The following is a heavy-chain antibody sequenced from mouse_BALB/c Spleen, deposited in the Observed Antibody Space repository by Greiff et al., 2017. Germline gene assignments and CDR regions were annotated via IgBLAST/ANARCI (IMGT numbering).Heavy chain of an antibody. D-gene: IGHD4-1*01. CDR2: IDPENGDT. Sequence: VQLQQSGAELVRSGASVKLSCTASGFNINDYYMHWVKQRPEQGLEWIGWIDPENGDTEYAPKLQGKATMTTDTSSNTAYLQLSRLTSEDTAVSYCYALTGTEDYWGQGTLVTVSA. CDR3: YALTGTEDY. J-gene: IGHJ3*01. V-gene: IGHV14-4*02. CDR1: GFNINDYY.